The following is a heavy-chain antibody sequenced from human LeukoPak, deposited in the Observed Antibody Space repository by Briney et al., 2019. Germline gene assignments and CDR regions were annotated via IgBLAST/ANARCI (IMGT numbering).Heavy chain of an antibody. CDR1: GIIFENYY. J-gene: IGHJ1*01. CDR3: ATFDGLPAISY. Sequence: PGGSLRLSCAASGIIFENYYMTWVRQSPEKGLEWVSSIDRRSTYIHYMDSVRGRFTVSRDNAKNSLYLQMNNLRAEDSAVYYCATFDGLPAISYWGQGSLGTVSS. CDR2: IDRRSTYI. V-gene: IGHV3-21*01. D-gene: IGHD2-21*02.